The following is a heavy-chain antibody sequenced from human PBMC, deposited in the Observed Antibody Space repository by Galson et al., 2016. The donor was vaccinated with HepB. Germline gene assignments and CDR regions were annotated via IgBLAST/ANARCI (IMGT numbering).Heavy chain of an antibody. CDR1: GFTFSDYY. CDR2: ISTSSSYT. J-gene: IGHJ4*02. D-gene: IGHD7-27*01. V-gene: IGHV3-11*06. Sequence: SLRLSCAASGFTFSDYYMSWIRQAPGQGLEWISHISTSSSYTNYGASVKGRFTISRDNAKNTLYLQMNSLRAEDTAVYYCARDSGVGDYWGQGTLVTVSS. CDR3: ARDSGVGDY.